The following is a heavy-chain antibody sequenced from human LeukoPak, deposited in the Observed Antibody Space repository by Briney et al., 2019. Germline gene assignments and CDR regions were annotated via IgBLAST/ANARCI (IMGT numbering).Heavy chain of an antibody. CDR1: GGSISSSSYY. D-gene: IGHD3-16*02. CDR2: IYYSGST. Sequence: SETLSLTCTVSGGSISSSSYYWGWIRQPPGKGREWIGSIYYSGSTYDNPSLKSRVTISADTSKNQFSLKLSSVTAADTAVYYCARHVWGSYRYFDYWGQGTLVTVSS. CDR3: ARHVWGSYRYFDY. V-gene: IGHV4-39*01. J-gene: IGHJ4*02.